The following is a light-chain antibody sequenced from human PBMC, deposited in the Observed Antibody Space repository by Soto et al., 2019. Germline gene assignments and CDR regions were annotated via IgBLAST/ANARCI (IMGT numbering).Light chain of an antibody. Sequence: DIQMTQSPSTLSGSVGDRVTITCRASQTISSWLAWYQQKPWKAPKLLIYDASSLNSGVPSRFSGSQSGTEFTLTITSLLPDDFATYFCQQYSSYSLPTFGGGTKVDI. J-gene: IGKJ4*01. CDR2: DAS. V-gene: IGKV1-5*01. CDR3: QQYSSYSLPT. CDR1: QTISSW.